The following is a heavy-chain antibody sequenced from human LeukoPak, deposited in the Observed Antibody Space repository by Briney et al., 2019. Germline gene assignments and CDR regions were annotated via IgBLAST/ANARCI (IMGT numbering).Heavy chain of an antibody. Sequence: SETLSLTCGVYGGSFSGYYWSWIRQPPGKGLEWIGEINHSGSTNYNPSLKSRVTISVDTSKNQFSLKLSSVTAADTAVYYCARRHYDFWSGYPGAPLGFDPWGQGTLVTVSS. CDR2: INHSGST. V-gene: IGHV4-34*01. CDR3: ARRHYDFWSGYPGAPLGFDP. J-gene: IGHJ5*02. D-gene: IGHD3-3*01. CDR1: GGSFSGYY.